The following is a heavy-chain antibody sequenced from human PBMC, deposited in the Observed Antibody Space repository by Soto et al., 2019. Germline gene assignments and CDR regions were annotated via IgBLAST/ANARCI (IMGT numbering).Heavy chain of an antibody. Sequence: PGESLKISCKGSGYSFTSYWISWVRQMPGKGLEWMGRIDPSDSYTNYSPSFQGHVTISADKSISTAYLQWSSLKASDTAMYYCARQSLGYCSSTSCSYYFGIDVWGQGTTVTVSS. V-gene: IGHV5-10-1*01. D-gene: IGHD2-2*01. CDR1: GYSFTSYW. CDR2: IDPSDSYT. CDR3: ARQSLGYCSSTSCSYYFGIDV. J-gene: IGHJ6*02.